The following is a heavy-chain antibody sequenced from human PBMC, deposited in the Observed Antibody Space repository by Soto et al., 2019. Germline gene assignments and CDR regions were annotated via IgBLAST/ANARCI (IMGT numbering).Heavy chain of an antibody. CDR1: GGTFSSYA. D-gene: IGHD3-10*01. Sequence: ASVKVSCKASGGTFSSYAISWVRQAPGQGLEWMGGIIPIFGTANYAQKFQGIVTITADESTSTAYMELSSLRSEDTAVYYCARPTMVRGADYYYYGMDVWGQGTTVTVSS. V-gene: IGHV1-69*13. CDR3: ARPTMVRGADYYYYGMDV. CDR2: IIPIFGTA. J-gene: IGHJ6*02.